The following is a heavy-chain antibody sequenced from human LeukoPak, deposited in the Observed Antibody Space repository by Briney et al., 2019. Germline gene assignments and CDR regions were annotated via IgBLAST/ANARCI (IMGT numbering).Heavy chain of an antibody. CDR2: ISNDGSKK. Sequence: GSLRLSCAASGFTFSSYGMHWVRQAPGKGLDWVAVISNDGSKKYYADSVEGRFTISRDNSKNTLSLQVSSLRTEDTAVYYCAKDRYSYAFEYSDSWGQGTLVTVSS. CDR3: AKDRYSYAFEYSDS. V-gene: IGHV3-30*18. D-gene: IGHD5-18*01. J-gene: IGHJ4*02. CDR1: GFTFSSYG.